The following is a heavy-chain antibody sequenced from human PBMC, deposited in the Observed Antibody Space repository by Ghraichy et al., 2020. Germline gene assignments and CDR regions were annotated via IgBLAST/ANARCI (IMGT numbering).Heavy chain of an antibody. J-gene: IGHJ2*01. CDR3: ARSSPYDFWSVNRGNWYFDL. Sequence: GGPLRLSCAASGFTFSSYEMNWVRQAPGKGLEWVSYISSSGSTIYYADSVKGRFTISRDNAKNSLYLQMNSLRAEDTAVYYCARSSPYDFWSVNRGNWYFDLWGRGTLVTVSS. D-gene: IGHD3-3*01. V-gene: IGHV3-48*03. CDR2: ISSSGSTI. CDR1: GFTFSSYE.